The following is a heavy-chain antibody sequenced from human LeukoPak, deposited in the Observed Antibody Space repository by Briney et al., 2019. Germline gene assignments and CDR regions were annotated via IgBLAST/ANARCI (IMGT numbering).Heavy chain of an antibody. CDR2: INWNGGST. CDR1: GFTFDDYG. J-gene: IGHJ6*02. V-gene: IGHV3-20*04. Sequence: GGSLRLSCAASGFTFDDYGMSWVRQAPGKGLELFSGINWNGGSTGYADSVKGRFTISRDKAKNSMYLQMNSLRAGDTALYYCVRGVGGRNSFYYYGMDVWGQGTTVTVSS. D-gene: IGHD1-26*01. CDR3: VRGVGGRNSFYYYGMDV.